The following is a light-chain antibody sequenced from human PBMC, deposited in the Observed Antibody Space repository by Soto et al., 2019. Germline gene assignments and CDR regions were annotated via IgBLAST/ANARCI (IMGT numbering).Light chain of an antibody. Sequence: QSVLNQPASVSGSPGQSITISCTGTSSDVGGYNYVSWYQQHPGKAPKLMIYDVSNRPSGVSNRFSGSRSGNTASLTISGLQAEDEADYYCSSYTSSSTLWVLGTGTRSPS. CDR2: DVS. V-gene: IGLV2-14*01. CDR3: SSYTSSSTLWV. J-gene: IGLJ1*01. CDR1: SSDVGGYNY.